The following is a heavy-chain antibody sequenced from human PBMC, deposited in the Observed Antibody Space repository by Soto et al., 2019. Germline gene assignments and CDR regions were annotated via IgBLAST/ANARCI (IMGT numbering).Heavy chain of an antibody. V-gene: IGHV4-59*01. J-gene: IGHJ5*02. CDR2: VSYSGST. D-gene: IGHD2-8*01. CDR1: GGAIGGYY. Sequence: SETLSLTCSLSGGAIGGYYWSWIRQPPGKALEWIGYVSYSGSTDYHPSLKSRVSISVDTSKNQVSLKLNSVTTADTAVYYCARDRSTYGGGGTGEVKENRFDPWGPGTLVTVSS. CDR3: ARDRSTYGGGGTGEVKENRFDP.